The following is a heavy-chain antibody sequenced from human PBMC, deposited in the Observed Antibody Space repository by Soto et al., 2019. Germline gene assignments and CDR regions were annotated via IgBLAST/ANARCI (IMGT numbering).Heavy chain of an antibody. J-gene: IGHJ6*02. CDR1: GGSISSGGYY. CDR3: ASSPGGGRQPGYYYYGMDV. CDR2: IYYSGST. D-gene: IGHD3-16*01. Sequence: SETLSLTCTVSGGSISSGGYYWSWIRQHPGKGLEWIGYIYYSGSTYYNPSLKSRVTISVDTSKNQFSLKLSSVTAADTAVYYCASSPGGGRQPGYYYYGMDVWGQGTTVTVSS. V-gene: IGHV4-31*03.